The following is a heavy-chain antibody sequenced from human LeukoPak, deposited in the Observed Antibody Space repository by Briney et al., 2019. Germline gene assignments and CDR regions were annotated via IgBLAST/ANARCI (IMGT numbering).Heavy chain of an antibody. D-gene: IGHD6-13*01. CDR1: GFTFNSYA. CDR2: ISDSGGNT. Sequence: GGSLRLSCAASGFTFNSYAMSWVRQAPGKGLEWVSAISDSGGNTYYADSVKGRFTISRDNAKNMLFLQMNSLRVEDTAVYYCTREWYSSSWDWGQGTLVTVSS. CDR3: TREWYSSSWD. V-gene: IGHV3-23*01. J-gene: IGHJ1*01.